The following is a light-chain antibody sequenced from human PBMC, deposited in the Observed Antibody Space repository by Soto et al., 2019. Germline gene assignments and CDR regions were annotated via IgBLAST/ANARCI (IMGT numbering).Light chain of an antibody. CDR3: QSYDSSLSVYVV. V-gene: IGLV1-40*01. CDR2: ADN. J-gene: IGLJ2*01. Sequence: QSALTQPPSVSGAPGQRVTISCTGSSSNIGAGYDVLWYQQLPGTAPKLLIYADNIRPSGVADRFSGSKSGTSASLAITGLQAEDEADYYCQSYDSSLSVYVVFGGGTQLTVL. CDR1: SSNIGAGYD.